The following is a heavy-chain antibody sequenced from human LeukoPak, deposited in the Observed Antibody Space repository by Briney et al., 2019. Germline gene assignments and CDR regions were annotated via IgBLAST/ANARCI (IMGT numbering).Heavy chain of an antibody. V-gene: IGHV1-69*06. CDR2: IIPIFGTA. D-gene: IGHD6-19*01. CDR3: ARDNSGWVPAVYYYYMDV. Sequence: SVKVSCKASGGTFSSYAISWVRQAPGQGLEWMGGIIPIFGTANYAQKFQGRVTITADKSTSTAYMELSSLRSEDTAVYYCARDNSGWVPAVYYYYMDVWGKGTTVTVSS. CDR1: GGTFSSYA. J-gene: IGHJ6*03.